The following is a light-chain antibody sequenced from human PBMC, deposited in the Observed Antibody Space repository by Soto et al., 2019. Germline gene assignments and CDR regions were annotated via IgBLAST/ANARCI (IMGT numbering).Light chain of an antibody. CDR1: SSDVGGYKY. CDR3: SSYAANDNVV. J-gene: IGLJ2*01. CDR2: EVN. V-gene: IGLV2-8*01. Sequence: QSALTQPASVSGSPGQSITISCTGTSSDVGGYKYVSWYQQHPDKAPKLIIFEVNKRPSGVPDRFSGSKSGNTASLTVSGLQAEDEADYYCSSYAANDNVVFGGGTKVTVL.